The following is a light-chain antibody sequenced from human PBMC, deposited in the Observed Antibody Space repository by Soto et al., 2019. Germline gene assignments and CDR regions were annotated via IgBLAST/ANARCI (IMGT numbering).Light chain of an antibody. V-gene: IGKV1-39*01. CDR2: VAS. CDR3: QQSYNIPLT. Sequence: DIQMTQSPSSLSASVGDTVTITCRASQTIGSYLNWYQKKPGQAPKLLIYVASSLQSGVPSRFSGSGSGTDFTLTISSLEPEDFATYYFQQSYNIPLTFGPGTKVDIK. J-gene: IGKJ3*01. CDR1: QTIGSY.